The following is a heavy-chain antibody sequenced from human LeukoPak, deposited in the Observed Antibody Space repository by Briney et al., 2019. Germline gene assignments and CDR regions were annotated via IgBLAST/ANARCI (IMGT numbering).Heavy chain of an antibody. CDR3: ARHTGNWNDPYYYYMDV. V-gene: IGHV3-7*01. CDR1: GFTFSSYW. CDR2: IKQDGSEK. D-gene: IGHD1-1*01. J-gene: IGHJ6*03. Sequence: GGSLRLSCAASGFTFSSYWMNWVRQAPGKGLEWVANIKQDGSEKYYVDSVKGRFTISRDNAKNSLYLQMNSLRAEDTAVYYCARHTGNWNDPYYYYMDVWGNGTTVTISS.